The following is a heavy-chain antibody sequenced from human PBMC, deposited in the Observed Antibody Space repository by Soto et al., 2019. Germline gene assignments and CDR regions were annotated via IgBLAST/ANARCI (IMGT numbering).Heavy chain of an antibody. CDR3: ARVRGSGFINCYIDL. Sequence: QVQLVESGGGVVQPGWSLRLSCAASGFTFRNFGMHWVRQAPGKGLEWVAIIWYDGSNQYYADSVKGRFTISKDNSQNMLYLQMNSLRVEDTAVYYCARVRGSGFINCYIDLWGRGTLVTVSS. J-gene: IGHJ2*01. D-gene: IGHD3-22*01. V-gene: IGHV3-33*01. CDR2: IWYDGSNQ. CDR1: GFTFRNFG.